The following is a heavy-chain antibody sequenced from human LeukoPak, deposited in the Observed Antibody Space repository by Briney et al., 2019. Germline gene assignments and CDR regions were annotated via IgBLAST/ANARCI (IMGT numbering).Heavy chain of an antibody. CDR1: GVTFSSYA. D-gene: IGHD3-9*01. CDR2: IIPVFGIT. Sequence: CSVTVSCKASGVTFSSYAINWMRQAPGQGLEWMGRIIPVFGITNYAQKFQGRVTITADKSTNTAYMELSSLRSEDTAVYYCARVRLDILTGYPYGWYYGMDVWGQGTTVTVSS. V-gene: IGHV1-69*04. CDR3: ARVRLDILTGYPYGWYYGMDV. J-gene: IGHJ6*02.